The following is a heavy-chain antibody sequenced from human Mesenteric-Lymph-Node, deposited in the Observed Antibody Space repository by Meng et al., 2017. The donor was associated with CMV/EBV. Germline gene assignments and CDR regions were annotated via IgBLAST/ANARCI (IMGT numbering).Heavy chain of an antibody. CDR2: ISYDGSNK. V-gene: IGHV3-30-3*01. D-gene: IGHD3-3*01. CDR1: GFRFSDYY. Sequence: LSLTCAASGFRFSDYYMSWIRQAPGKGLEWVAVISYDGSNKYYADSVKGRFTISRDNSKNTLYLQMNSLRAEDTAVYYCARQEYYDFWSGGGGYYFDYWGQGTLVTVSS. CDR3: ARQEYYDFWSGGGGYYFDY. J-gene: IGHJ4*02.